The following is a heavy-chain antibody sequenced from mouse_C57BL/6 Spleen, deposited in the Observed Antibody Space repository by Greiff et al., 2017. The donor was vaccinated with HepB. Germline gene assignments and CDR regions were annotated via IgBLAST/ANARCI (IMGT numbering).Heavy chain of an antibody. D-gene: IGHD4-1*01. CDR3: ASRTGGVFYFDY. CDR1: GYAFSSSW. V-gene: IGHV1-82*01. Sequence: VQLQQSGPELVKPGASVKISCKASGYAFSSSWMNWVKQRPGKGLEWIGRIYPGDGDTNYNGKFKGKATLTADKSSSTAYMQLSSLTSEDSAVYFCASRTGGVFYFDYWGQGTTLTVSS. CDR2: IYPGDGDT. J-gene: IGHJ2*01.